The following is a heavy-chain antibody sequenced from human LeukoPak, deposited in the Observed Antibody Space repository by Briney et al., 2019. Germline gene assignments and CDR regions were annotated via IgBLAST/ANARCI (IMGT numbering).Heavy chain of an antibody. V-gene: IGHV3-73*01. CDR1: GFTFSGSA. CDR2: IRSKANSYAT. CDR3: TRSLAGYSGYGLYYYYGMDV. J-gene: IGHJ6*02. Sequence: GGSLRLSCAASGFTFSGSAMHWVRQASGKGLEWVGRIRSKANSYATAYAASVKGRFTISRDDSKNTAYLQMNSLKTEDTAVYYCTRSLAGYSGYGLYYYYGMDVWGQGTTVTVSS. D-gene: IGHD5-12*01.